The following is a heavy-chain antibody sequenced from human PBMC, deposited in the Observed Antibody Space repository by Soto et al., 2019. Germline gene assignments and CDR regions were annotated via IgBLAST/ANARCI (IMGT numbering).Heavy chain of an antibody. D-gene: IGHD2-2*01. Sequence: TMALTSTVSGGSISSGGYYWSWIRQHPGKGLEWIGYIYYSGTTYYNPSLKSRVTISVDTSKNQFSLKLSSVSAADTALYYCARCSLVVVPAPGFDPWGRGTLVTVSS. CDR1: GGSISSGGYY. V-gene: IGHV4-31*03. CDR3: ARCSLVVVPAPGFDP. CDR2: IYYSGTT. J-gene: IGHJ5*02.